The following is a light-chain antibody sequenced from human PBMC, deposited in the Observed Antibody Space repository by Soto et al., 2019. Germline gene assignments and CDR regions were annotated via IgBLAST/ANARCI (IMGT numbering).Light chain of an antibody. CDR1: QSVSSY. J-gene: IGKJ1*01. Sequence: EIVLTQSPATLSLSPGERSTLSCRASQSVSSYLAWYQQKPGQAPRLLIYGVSSRATGIPDRFSGSGSGTDFTPTISRLEPEDFAVYCCQQYDSSPPTFGQGTKVDIK. CDR3: QQYDSSPPT. CDR2: GVS. V-gene: IGKV3-20*01.